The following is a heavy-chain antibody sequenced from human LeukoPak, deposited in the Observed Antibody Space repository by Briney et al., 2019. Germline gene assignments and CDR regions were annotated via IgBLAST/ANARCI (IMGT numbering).Heavy chain of an antibody. D-gene: IGHD3-10*01. Sequence: SETLSLTCSVSGHSIRSGYYWGWIRQPPGKGLEWIGSFYRSGSTYYNPSLKSRVTISVDTSKNQFSLKLSSVTAADTAVYYCARHGAGITMVQLDYWGQGTLVTVSS. CDR2: FYRSGST. CDR3: ARHGAGITMVQLDY. V-gene: IGHV4-38-2*01. CDR1: GHSIRSGYY. J-gene: IGHJ4*02.